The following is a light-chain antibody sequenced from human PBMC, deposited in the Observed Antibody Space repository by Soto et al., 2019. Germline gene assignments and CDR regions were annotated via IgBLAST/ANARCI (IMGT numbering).Light chain of an antibody. CDR1: QSVASN. CDR2: GAS. J-gene: IGKJ1*01. Sequence: RQSPASLSVCAGAGATISCRASQSVASNLAWYQQKPGQAPRLLIYGASSRATGTPDRFSGSGSGTDFTLTISRLEPEDFAVYYCQQYYSSPWTFGLGTKVDIK. V-gene: IGKV3-20*01. CDR3: QQYYSSPWT.